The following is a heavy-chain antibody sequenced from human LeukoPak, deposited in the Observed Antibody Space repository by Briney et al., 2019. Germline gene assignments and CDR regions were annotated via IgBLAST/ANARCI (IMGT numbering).Heavy chain of an antibody. J-gene: IGHJ1*01. V-gene: IGHV3-23*01. CDR1: GFTFNNYA. CDR3: SKQSVPVTTSSWSWYFHH. D-gene: IGHD4-17*01. Sequence: TGGSLRLSCAASGFTFNNYAMSWVRQAPGKGLEWVSAINGGGTYAYYADPVKGRFTISRDNSENTLFLQMNSLRVEDTAVYYCSKQSVPVTTSSWSWYFHHWGQGTLVTVSS. CDR2: INGGGTYA.